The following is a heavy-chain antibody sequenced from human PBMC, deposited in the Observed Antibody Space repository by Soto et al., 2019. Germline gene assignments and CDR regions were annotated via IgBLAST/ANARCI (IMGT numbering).Heavy chain of an antibody. CDR3: ARATSRELELRYNWFDP. CDR2: IYYSGST. J-gene: IGHJ5*02. CDR1: GGSISSGGYY. V-gene: IGHV4-31*03. D-gene: IGHD1-7*01. Sequence: SETLSLTCTVSGGSISSGGYYWSWIRQHPGKGLEWIGYIYYSGSTYYNPSLKSRVTISVDTSKNQFSLKLSSVTAADTAVYYCARATSRELELRYNWFDPWGQGTLVTVSS.